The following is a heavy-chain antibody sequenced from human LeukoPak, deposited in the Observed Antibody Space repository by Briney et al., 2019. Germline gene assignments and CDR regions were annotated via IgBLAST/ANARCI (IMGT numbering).Heavy chain of an antibody. Sequence: GGSLRLSCVASGFTFSTYGMNWVRQAPGKGLEWVSSISSSSSYIYYADSVKGRFTISRDNAKNSLYLQMNSLRAEDTAVYYCARVYYYGSGSYQKGGYFDYWGQGTLVTVSS. CDR3: ARVYYYGSGSYQKGGYFDY. D-gene: IGHD3-10*01. J-gene: IGHJ4*02. CDR2: ISSSSSYI. CDR1: GFTFSTYG. V-gene: IGHV3-21*01.